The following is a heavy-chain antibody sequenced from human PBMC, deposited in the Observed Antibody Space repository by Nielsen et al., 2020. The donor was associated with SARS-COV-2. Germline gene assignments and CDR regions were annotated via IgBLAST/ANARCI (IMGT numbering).Heavy chain of an antibody. Sequence: GEPLKISCAASGFTFSSYEMNWVRQAPGKGLEWVSYISSSGSTIYYADSVKGRFTISRDNAKNSLYLQMNSLRAEDTAVYYCARGTSRITIFGVVTRHGMDVWGQGTTVTVSS. CDR2: ISSSGSTI. D-gene: IGHD3-3*01. V-gene: IGHV3-48*03. J-gene: IGHJ6*02. CDR1: GFTFSSYE. CDR3: ARGTSRITIFGVVTRHGMDV.